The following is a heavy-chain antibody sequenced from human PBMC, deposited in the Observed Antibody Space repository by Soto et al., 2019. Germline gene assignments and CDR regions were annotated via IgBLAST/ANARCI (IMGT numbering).Heavy chain of an antibody. Sequence: QVQLQESGPGLVKPSQTLSLTCTVSGGSISSGDYYWSWIRQPPGKGLEWIGYIYYSGSTYYNPYLKSRVTISVDTSKNQFSLKLSSVTAADTAVYYCAREVRSTVTGFDYWGQGTLVTVSS. CDR2: IYYSGST. CDR3: AREVRSTVTGFDY. V-gene: IGHV4-30-4*01. J-gene: IGHJ4*02. D-gene: IGHD4-17*01. CDR1: GGSISSGDYY.